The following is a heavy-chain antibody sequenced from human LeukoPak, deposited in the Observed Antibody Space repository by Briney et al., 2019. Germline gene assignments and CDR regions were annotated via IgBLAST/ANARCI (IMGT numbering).Heavy chain of an antibody. Sequence: SETLSLTCTVSGGSISGFHWSWIRQPPGKGLEWIGYIYYSGSTNYNPSLKNRVTISVDMSKNQFSLKLTSVTAADTAVYFCARDHRDYDTLTGYYNTNWFDPWGQGALVTVSS. CDR2: IYYSGST. CDR3: ARDHRDYDTLTGYYNTNWFDP. D-gene: IGHD3-9*01. J-gene: IGHJ5*02. V-gene: IGHV4-59*01. CDR1: GGSISGFH.